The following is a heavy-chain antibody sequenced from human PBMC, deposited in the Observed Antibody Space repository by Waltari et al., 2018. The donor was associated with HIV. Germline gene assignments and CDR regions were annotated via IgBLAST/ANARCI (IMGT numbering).Heavy chain of an antibody. CDR3: GRGPGRSVDY. V-gene: IGHV7-4-1*02. D-gene: IGHD3-10*01. CDR2: INTKTGNP. Sequence: QVHLVQSGSELKKHGASVKVYCKASGYTFTNFAMNWVRQAPGQGLEWMGWINTKTGNPTYAQGFTGRFVFSLDTSVTTAYLQISSLKAEDTAVYYCGRGPGRSVDYWGQGTLVTVSS. J-gene: IGHJ4*02. CDR1: GYTFTNFA.